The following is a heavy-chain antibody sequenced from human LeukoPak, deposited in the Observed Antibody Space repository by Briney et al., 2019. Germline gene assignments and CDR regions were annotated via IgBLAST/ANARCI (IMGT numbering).Heavy chain of an antibody. V-gene: IGHV3-23*01. CDR3: AKDLHDYGNYVGWFDS. Sequence: GGSLRLSCAASGFAFSSFAMDWVRQAPGKGLEWVSAISGSGDNTYYADSVKGRYTISRDNSKTTLFLQMNSLRAEDTAVYYCAKDLHDYGNYVGWFDSWGQGTLVTVSS. CDR1: GFAFSSFA. CDR2: ISGSGDNT. D-gene: IGHD4-11*01. J-gene: IGHJ5*01.